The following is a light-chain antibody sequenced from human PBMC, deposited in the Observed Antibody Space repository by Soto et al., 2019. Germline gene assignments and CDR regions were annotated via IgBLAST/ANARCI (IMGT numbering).Light chain of an antibody. V-gene: IGLV2-14*01. CDR3: SSSTGSGIDDV. Sequence: QSALTQPASVSGSPGQSITISCTGTSSDVGGYNYVSWYQQHPGKAPKLMIYEVSNRPSGVSNRFSGSKSGNTASLTIPGLQAEDDADYYCSSSTGSGIDDVFGTGTKVTVL. CDR1: SSDVGGYNY. J-gene: IGLJ1*01. CDR2: EVS.